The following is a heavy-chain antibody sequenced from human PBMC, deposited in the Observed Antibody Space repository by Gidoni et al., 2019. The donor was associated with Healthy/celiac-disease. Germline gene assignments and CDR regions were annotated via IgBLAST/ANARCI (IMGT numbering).Heavy chain of an antibody. J-gene: IGHJ4*02. CDR1: GYPFTGYY. Sequence: QVQLVQSGAEVKKPGASVKVSCKASGYPFTGYYIHWVRQAPGQGLEWMGWINPNSGGTNYAQKFQGRVTMTRDTSISTAYMELSRLRSDDTAVYYCARERITIFGVVIKLGRAFDYWGQGTLVTVSS. V-gene: IGHV1-2*02. D-gene: IGHD3-3*01. CDR2: INPNSGGT. CDR3: ARERITIFGVVIKLGRAFDY.